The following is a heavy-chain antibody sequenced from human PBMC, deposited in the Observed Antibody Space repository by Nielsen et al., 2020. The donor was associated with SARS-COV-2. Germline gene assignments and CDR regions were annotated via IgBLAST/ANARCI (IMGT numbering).Heavy chain of an antibody. CDR1: GGSISSSSYY. V-gene: IGHV4-39*01. CDR3: ARSWQEWSPFGP. D-gene: IGHD3-3*01. J-gene: IGHJ5*02. CDR2: IYYSGST. Sequence: SETLSLTCTVSGGSISSSSYYWGWIRQPPGKGLEWIGSIYYSGSTYYNPSLKSRVTISVDTSKNQFSLKLSSVTAADTAVYYCARSWQEWSPFGPWGQGTLVTVSS.